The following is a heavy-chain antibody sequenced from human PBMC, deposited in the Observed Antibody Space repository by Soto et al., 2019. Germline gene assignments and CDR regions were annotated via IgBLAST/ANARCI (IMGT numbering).Heavy chain of an antibody. CDR1: GFTFSSYN. V-gene: IGHV3-21*01. D-gene: IGHD3-10*01. Sequence: GGSLRLSCAASGFTFSSYNMNWVRQSPGKGLEWVSSTSSSSNYIYYAESMKGRFTISRDNAKNSLYLQMDSLRAEDTAVYYCARDFEGPSGSYFGMDVWGQGTTVTVSS. CDR3: ARDFEGPSGSYFGMDV. J-gene: IGHJ6*02. CDR2: TSSSSNYI.